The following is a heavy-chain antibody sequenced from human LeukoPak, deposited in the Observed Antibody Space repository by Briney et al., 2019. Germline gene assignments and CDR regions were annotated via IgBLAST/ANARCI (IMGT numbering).Heavy chain of an antibody. Sequence: GGSLRLSCVVSGFTSGFTFSSRWMHWVRQVPGKGLVWVSLVKNDGSTNYADSVKGRFTVSRDNAENTLYLQMNNLRVEDTALYFCHPLGYTSNWGQGTLVTVSS. V-gene: IGHV3-74*01. D-gene: IGHD6-13*01. J-gene: IGHJ4*02. CDR1: GFTFSSRW. CDR3: HPLGYTSN. CDR2: VKNDGST.